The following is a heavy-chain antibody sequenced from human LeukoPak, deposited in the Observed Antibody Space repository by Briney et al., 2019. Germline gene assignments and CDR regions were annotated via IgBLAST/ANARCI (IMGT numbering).Heavy chain of an antibody. V-gene: IGHV3-23*01. J-gene: IGHJ4*02. CDR1: GFTFSSYA. D-gene: IGHD3-22*01. Sequence: PGGSLRLSCAASGFTFSSYAMSWVRQAPEKGLERVSTIGGGGGSVYYADSVRGRFTNSRDKSKNTLYLQMNSLRAEDTAVYYCAKSPGSAYTATDYYFDYWGQGTLVTVSS. CDR2: IGGGGGSV. CDR3: AKSPGSAYTATDYYFDY.